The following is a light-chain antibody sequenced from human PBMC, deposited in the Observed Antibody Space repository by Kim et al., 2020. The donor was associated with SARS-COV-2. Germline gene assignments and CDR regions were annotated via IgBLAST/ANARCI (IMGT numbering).Light chain of an antibody. Sequence: QPVLTQPPSASGTPGQRVTISCSGSSSNIGSNYVYWYQQLPGTAPKLLIYRNNQRPSGVPDRFSGSKSGTSASLAISGLRSEDEADYYCAAWDDSLSGWVFGGVTQLTVL. V-gene: IGLV1-47*01. CDR1: SSNIGSNY. J-gene: IGLJ3*02. CDR2: RNN. CDR3: AAWDDSLSGWV.